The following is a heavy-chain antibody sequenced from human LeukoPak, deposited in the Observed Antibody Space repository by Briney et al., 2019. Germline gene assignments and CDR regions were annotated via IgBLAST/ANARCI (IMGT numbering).Heavy chain of an antibody. CDR2: ILGGGRTT. CDR3: AKGRGTTVTSAANY. V-gene: IGHV3-23*01. D-gene: IGHD4-17*01. CDR1: GFTFSAYA. Sequence: PGGSLRLSCAASGFTFSAYAMSWVRQPPGKGLEWVSAILGGGRTTYYSDSVKGRFTISRDNSKNTLSLQMNSLRAEDTAVYYCAKGRGTTVTSAANYWGQGTLVTVSS. J-gene: IGHJ4*02.